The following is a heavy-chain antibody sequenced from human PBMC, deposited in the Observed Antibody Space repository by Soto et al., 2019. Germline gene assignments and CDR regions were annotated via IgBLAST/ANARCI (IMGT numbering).Heavy chain of an antibody. CDR3: AREDGSGSYPRD. CDR2: INPNSGGT. V-gene: IGHV1-2*02. D-gene: IGHD3-10*01. J-gene: IGHJ4*02. Sequence: QVQLVQSGAEVKKPGASVKVSCKASGYTFTGYYMHWVRQAPGQGLEWMGWINPNSGGTNYEQKFQGRVTMTRDTSISTAYMELSRLRSDDTAVYYCAREDGSGSYPRDWGQGTLVTVSS. CDR1: GYTFTGYY.